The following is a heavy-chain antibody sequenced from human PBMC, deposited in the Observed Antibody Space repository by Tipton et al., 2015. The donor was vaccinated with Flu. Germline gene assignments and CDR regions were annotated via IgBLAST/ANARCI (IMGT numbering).Heavy chain of an antibody. Sequence: SLRLSCAASGFTFSSYSMNWVRQAPGKGLEWVSSISSSSSYIYYADSVKGRFTISRDNAKNPLYLQMNSLRAEDTAVYYCAVGRDGYNGVFDYWGQGTLVTVSS. D-gene: IGHD5-24*01. CDR3: AVGRDGYNGVFDY. CDR2: ISSSSSYI. J-gene: IGHJ4*02. V-gene: IGHV3-21*01. CDR1: GFTFSSYS.